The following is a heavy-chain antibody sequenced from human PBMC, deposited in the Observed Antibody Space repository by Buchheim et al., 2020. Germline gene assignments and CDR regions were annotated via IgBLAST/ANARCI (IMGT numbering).Heavy chain of an antibody. Sequence: QVQLVQSGAEVKKPGASVKVSCKTSGYTFTNYYMHWVRQAPGQGLEWMGIINPSVGSTSYAQKFQGRVTITRDTSTSAVYMELSSLRSEDTAVYYCAREDVAVAARKYYFDSWGQGTL. CDR2: INPSVGST. D-gene: IGHD2-15*01. CDR1: GYTFTNYY. V-gene: IGHV1-46*03. J-gene: IGHJ4*02. CDR3: AREDVAVAARKYYFDS.